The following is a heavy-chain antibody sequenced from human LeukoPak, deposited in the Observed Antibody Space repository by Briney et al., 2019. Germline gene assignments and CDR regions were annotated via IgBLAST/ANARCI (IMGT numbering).Heavy chain of an antibody. CDR3: ARSRITIFGVVIISRQNWFDP. CDR2: INPNSGGT. V-gene: IGHV1-2*02. J-gene: IGHJ5*02. CDR1: GYTFTGYY. Sequence: GAPVKVSCKASGYTFTGYYMHWVRQAPGQGLEWMGWINPNSGGTNYAQKFQGRVTMTRDTSISTAYMELSRLRSDDTAVYYCARSRITIFGVVIISRQNWFDPWGQGTLVTVSS. D-gene: IGHD3-3*01.